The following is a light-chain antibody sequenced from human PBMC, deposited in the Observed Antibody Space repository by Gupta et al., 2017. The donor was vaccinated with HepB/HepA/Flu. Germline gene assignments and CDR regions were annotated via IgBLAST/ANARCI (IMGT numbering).Light chain of an antibody. CDR1: SSNIGSNT. J-gene: IGLJ3*02. V-gene: IGLV1-44*01. CDR3: AAWDDSLNGGV. Sequence: QSVLTQPPSASGTPGQRVTISCSGSSSNIGSNTVNWYQQLPGTDPKLLLYSNNQRPSGVPDRFAGSKSGTSAYLAIRGLQSEDEAEYDCAAWDDSLNGGVLGGGTKLTVL. CDR2: SNN.